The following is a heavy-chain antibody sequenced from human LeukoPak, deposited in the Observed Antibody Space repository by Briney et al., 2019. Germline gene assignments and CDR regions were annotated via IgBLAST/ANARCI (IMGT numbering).Heavy chain of an antibody. CDR3: ARATTYYYDSSGYYFDY. CDR1: GGSISSYY. Sequence: SETLSLTCTVSGGSISSYYWSWIRQPPGMGLEWIGYIYYSGSTNYNPSLKSRVTISVDTSKNQFSLKLSSVTAADTAVYYCARATTYYYDSSGYYFDYWGQGTLVTVSS. J-gene: IGHJ4*02. V-gene: IGHV4-59*01. D-gene: IGHD3-22*01. CDR2: IYYSGST.